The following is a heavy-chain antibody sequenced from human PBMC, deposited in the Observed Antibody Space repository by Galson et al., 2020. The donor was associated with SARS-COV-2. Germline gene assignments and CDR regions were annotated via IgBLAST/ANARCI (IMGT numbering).Heavy chain of an antibody. Sequence: SETLSLTCTVSGGSLISYYWSWIRQPPGKGLEWIGYIYYSGSTNYNPSLKSRVSFSVDTSKNQFSLKLSSVTTADTAVYYCARSHYYGSDNWFDPWGQGTLVTVSS. CDR2: IYYSGST. CDR3: ARSHYYGSDNWFDP. V-gene: IGHV4-59*01. J-gene: IGHJ5*02. D-gene: IGHD3-10*01. CDR1: GGSLISYY.